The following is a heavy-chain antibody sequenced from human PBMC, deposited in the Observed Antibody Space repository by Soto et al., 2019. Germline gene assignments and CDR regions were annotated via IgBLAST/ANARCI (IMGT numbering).Heavy chain of an antibody. J-gene: IGHJ5*02. Sequence: PSDTLSLTCNVSCGSISSYYCIWIRQPPLKGLECIGYIYYSWSTNYNPSLKSRATISVDTSKNQFSLKLSSVTAADTAVYYCARELEDWFEPWGQGTLVTVSS. CDR1: CGSISSYY. D-gene: IGHD1-1*01. CDR2: IYYSWST. CDR3: ARELEDWFEP. V-gene: IGHV4-59*01.